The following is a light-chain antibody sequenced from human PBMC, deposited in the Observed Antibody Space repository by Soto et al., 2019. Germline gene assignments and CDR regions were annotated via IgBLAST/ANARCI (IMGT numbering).Light chain of an antibody. CDR1: QNIGGW. CDR3: QQYNSYWT. Sequence: DIQMTQSPSTLSASVGDRVTITCRASQNIGGWLAWYQQKPGKAPKFLIFDASSLESGVPSRFSGSGSGTEFTITISSLQPDDFATYYCQQYNSYWTFGQGSRWIS. J-gene: IGKJ1*01. CDR2: DAS. V-gene: IGKV1-5*01.